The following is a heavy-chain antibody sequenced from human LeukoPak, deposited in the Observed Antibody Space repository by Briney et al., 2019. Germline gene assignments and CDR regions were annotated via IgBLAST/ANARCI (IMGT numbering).Heavy chain of an antibody. Sequence: GGSLRLSCAASGFTFSSYAMHWVRQAPGKGLEWVAVISYDGSNKYYADSVKGRFTISRDNSKNTLYLQMNSLRAEDTAVYYCARGDYGSGSYYYYYYMDVWGKGTTVTVSS. CDR3: ARGDYGSGSYYYYYYMDV. J-gene: IGHJ6*03. CDR1: GFTFSSYA. D-gene: IGHD3-10*01. V-gene: IGHV3-30-3*01. CDR2: ISYDGSNK.